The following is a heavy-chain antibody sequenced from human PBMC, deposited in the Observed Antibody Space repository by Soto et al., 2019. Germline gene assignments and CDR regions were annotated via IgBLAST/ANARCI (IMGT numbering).Heavy chain of an antibody. CDR2: IKHSGSN. V-gene: IGHV4-34*01. D-gene: IGHD3-10*01. Sequence: PSETLSLTGAVYGGSFSGYYWSWIRQPPGKGLEWIGHIKHSGSNNYSRGLNSRVNIPVDATKNRFSLKLTSVTEAGTAEYYCARVIQVRGVPFLYSFGMYVWGQGTTVTVSS. CDR3: ARVIQVRGVPFLYSFGMYV. CDR1: GGSFSGYY. J-gene: IGHJ6*02.